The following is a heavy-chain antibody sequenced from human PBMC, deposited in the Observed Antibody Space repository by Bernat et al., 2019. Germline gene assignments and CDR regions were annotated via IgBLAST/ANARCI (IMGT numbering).Heavy chain of an antibody. D-gene: IGHD2/OR15-2a*01. V-gene: IGHV3-33*08. Sequence: VQLVESGGGLVQPGGSLRLSCAASGFTFSSYGMHWVRQAPGKGLEWGAGIWYDGSNKYYSDYVKGRFTISRDNSKTTLYLQMDSLRAEDTAVYYCARGIGRGAFDYWGQGTLVTVSS. J-gene: IGHJ4*02. CDR3: ARGIGRGAFDY. CDR1: GFTFSSYG. CDR2: IWYDGSNK.